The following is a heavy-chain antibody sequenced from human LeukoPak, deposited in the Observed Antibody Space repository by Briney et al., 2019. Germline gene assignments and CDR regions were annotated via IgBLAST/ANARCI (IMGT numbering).Heavy chain of an antibody. D-gene: IGHD1-26*01. Sequence: WASVKVSCKASGYTFTSYYMHWVRQAPGQGLEWMGIINPSGGSTSYAQKFQGRVTMTTDTSTSTAYMELRSLRSDDTAVYYCARDLTTRTPPFGVWELRYWGQGTLVTVSS. CDR3: ARDLTTRTPPFGVWELRY. CDR2: INPSGGST. V-gene: IGHV1-46*01. CDR1: GYTFTSYY. J-gene: IGHJ4*02.